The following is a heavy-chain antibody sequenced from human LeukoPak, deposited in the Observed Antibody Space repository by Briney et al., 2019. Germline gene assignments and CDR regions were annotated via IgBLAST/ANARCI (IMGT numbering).Heavy chain of an antibody. D-gene: IGHD6-13*01. Sequence: SETLSLTCAVYGGSFSGYYWSWIRQPPGKGLEWIGEINHSGSTNYNPSLKSRVTISVDTSKNQFSLKLSSVTAADTAVYYCARDFWSAAAGYMTYYYYYGMDVWGQGTTVTVSS. CDR1: GGSFSGYY. CDR2: INHSGST. V-gene: IGHV4-34*01. CDR3: ARDFWSAAAGYMTYYYYYGMDV. J-gene: IGHJ6*02.